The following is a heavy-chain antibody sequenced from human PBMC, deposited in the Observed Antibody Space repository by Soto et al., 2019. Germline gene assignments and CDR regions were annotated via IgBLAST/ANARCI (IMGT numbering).Heavy chain of an antibody. CDR3: ARGGIQLSYAFDY. V-gene: IGHV4-59*01. J-gene: IGHJ4*02. D-gene: IGHD5-18*01. Sequence: PSETLSLTCTVSGGSISYYYWSWIRQPPGKGLEWIGYMYYSGGSNYNPSLNSRVTISVDTSKNQFSLKLTSVTAADTAVYYCARGGIQLSYAFDYWGQGILVTVSS. CDR2: MYYSGGS. CDR1: GGSISYYY.